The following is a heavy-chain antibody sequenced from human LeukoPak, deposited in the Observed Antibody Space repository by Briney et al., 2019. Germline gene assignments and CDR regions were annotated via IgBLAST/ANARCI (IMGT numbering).Heavy chain of an antibody. D-gene: IGHD2-15*01. J-gene: IGHJ4*02. CDR2: INGDGSEE. CDR1: GFTFGTYW. V-gene: IGHV3-7*01. CDR3: ARARYCSSGNCYKDY. Sequence: QPGGSLRLSCAASGFTFGTYWMCWVRQAPGKGLEWVANINGDGSEEYFAGSVKGRFTISRDNARNSLFLQMNSLRAEDTAVYYCARARYCSSGNCYKDYWGQGSLVTVSS.